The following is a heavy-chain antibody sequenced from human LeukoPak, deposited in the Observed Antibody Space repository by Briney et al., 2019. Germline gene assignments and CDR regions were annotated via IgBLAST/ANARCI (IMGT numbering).Heavy chain of an antibody. CDR1: RFTFSSYG. CDR2: ISGSGGST. V-gene: IGHV3-23*01. J-gene: IGHJ4*02. CDR3: AKEKKRGDFDY. D-gene: IGHD3-16*01. Sequence: GGSLRLSCAASRFTFSSYGMHWVRQAPGKGLEWVSAISGSGGSTYYADSVKGRFTISRDNSKNTLYLQMNSLRAEDTAVYYCAKEKKRGDFDYWGQGTLVTVSS.